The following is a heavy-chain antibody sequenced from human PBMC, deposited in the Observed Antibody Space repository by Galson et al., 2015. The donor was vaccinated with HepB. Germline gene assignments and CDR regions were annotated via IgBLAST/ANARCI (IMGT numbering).Heavy chain of an antibody. D-gene: IGHD1-1*01. CDR3: AREIFSLGHVEPNWFAP. Sequence: SLRLSCAASGFAFSDYYMSWIRQAPGKGLEWVSYISSSSSYTNYADSVKGRFTISRDNAKNSLYLQMNSLRAEDTAVYYCAREIFSLGHVEPNWFAPCGQGTLVTVYS. J-gene: IGHJ5*02. CDR2: ISSSSSYT. V-gene: IGHV3-11*06. CDR1: GFAFSDYY.